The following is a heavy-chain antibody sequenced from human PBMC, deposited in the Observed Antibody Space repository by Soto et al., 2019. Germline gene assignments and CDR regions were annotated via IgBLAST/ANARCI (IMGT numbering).Heavy chain of an antibody. V-gene: IGHV3-23*01. CDR1: GFTFTNFP. D-gene: IGHD2-2*01. CDR3: AKDTSSSPYYMDV. Sequence: EVQVLESGGGSVQPGGSRGLSCAASGFTFTNFPMSWARPAPGRGLEWVSEISGSTGTPYYADPVKGRFIISRDNSKNTLHLQMNSLRAEDTAVYYCAKDTSSSPYYMDVWGKGTTVTVSS. J-gene: IGHJ6*03. CDR2: ISGSTGTP.